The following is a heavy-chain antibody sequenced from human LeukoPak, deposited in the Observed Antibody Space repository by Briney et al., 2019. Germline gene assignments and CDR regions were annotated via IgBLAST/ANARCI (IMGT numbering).Heavy chain of an antibody. CDR2: IRYDGSDK. CDR3: AKDRVGATTYPGLFSYFDY. D-gene: IGHD1-26*01. J-gene: IGHJ4*02. Sequence: PGGSLRLSCAASGFTFSSYGMHWVRQAPGKGLEWVSFIRYDGSDKYYADSVKGRLTISRDNSKNTVYLQMNSLRAEDTAVYYCAKDRVGATTYPGLFSYFDYWGQGTLVTVSS. V-gene: IGHV3-30*02. CDR1: GFTFSSYG.